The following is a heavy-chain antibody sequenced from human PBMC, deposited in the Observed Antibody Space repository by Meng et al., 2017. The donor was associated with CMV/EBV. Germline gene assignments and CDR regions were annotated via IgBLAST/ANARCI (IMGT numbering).Heavy chain of an antibody. D-gene: IGHD1-14*01. V-gene: IGHV4-30-4*08. J-gene: IGHJ4*02. Sequence: QVRLQGSGPGLVKPSRTLSLTCTVSGGPTSIGDYYWVWIRQPPGKGLEWIGYIYYSGSTYYNPSLKSRVTISVDTSKNQFSLKLSSVTAADTAVYYCARVTSRVAGAFDYWGQGTLVTVSS. CDR3: ARVTSRVAGAFDY. CDR1: GGPTSIGDYY. CDR2: IYYSGST.